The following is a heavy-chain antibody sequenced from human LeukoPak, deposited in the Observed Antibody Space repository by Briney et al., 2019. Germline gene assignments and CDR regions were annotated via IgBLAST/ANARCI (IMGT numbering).Heavy chain of an antibody. J-gene: IGHJ6*02. D-gene: IGHD4-17*01. CDR3: ARDVNGDYGDQDYYYYGMDV. V-gene: IGHV3-30-3*01. CDR2: ISYDGSNK. CDR1: GFTFSSYA. Sequence: GGSLRLSCAASGFTFSSYAMHWVRQAPGKGLEWVAVISYDGSNKYYADSVKGRFTISRDNSKNTLYLQMNSLRAEDTAVYYCARDVNGDYGDQDYYYYGMDVWGQGTTVTVPS.